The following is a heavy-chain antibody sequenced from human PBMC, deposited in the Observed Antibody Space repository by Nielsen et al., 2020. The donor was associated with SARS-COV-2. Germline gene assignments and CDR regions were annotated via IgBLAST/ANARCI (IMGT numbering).Heavy chain of an antibody. J-gene: IGHJ6*02. Sequence: GESLKISCAASGFTFSSYGMHWVRQAPGKGLEWVAVIWYDGSNKYYADSVKGRFTISRDNSKNTLYLQMNSLRAEDTAVYYCARDYYYGSGSYYNPGYYYGMDVWGQGTTVTVSS. D-gene: IGHD3-10*01. CDR1: GFTFSSYG. CDR2: IWYDGSNK. CDR3: ARDYYYGSGSYYNPGYYYGMDV. V-gene: IGHV3-33*01.